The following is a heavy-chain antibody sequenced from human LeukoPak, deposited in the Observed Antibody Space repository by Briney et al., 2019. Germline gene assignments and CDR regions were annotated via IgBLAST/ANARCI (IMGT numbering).Heavy chain of an antibody. CDR2: IFYGGST. Sequence: SETLSLTCTVSGASISSSTYYWTWIRQPPGKGLEWIESIFYGGSTFSNPSLKSRVTISVDTSKNQFSLKLNSVTAADTAVYYCARVVAAAGNNWFDPWGQGTLVTVSS. V-gene: IGHV4-39*07. CDR3: ARVVAAAGNNWFDP. CDR1: GASISSSTYY. J-gene: IGHJ5*02. D-gene: IGHD6-13*01.